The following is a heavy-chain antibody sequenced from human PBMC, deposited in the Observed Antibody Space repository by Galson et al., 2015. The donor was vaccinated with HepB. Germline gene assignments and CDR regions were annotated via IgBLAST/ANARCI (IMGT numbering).Heavy chain of an antibody. CDR2: IYSGGST. V-gene: IGHV3-53*04. D-gene: IGHD4-17*01. Sequence: SLRLSCAASGFTVSSNYMSWVRQAPGKGLEWVSVIYSGGSTYYADSVKGRFTISRHNSKNTLYLQMNSLRAEDTAVYYCARGRGTVTTLRYYYYGMDVWGQGTTVTVSS. CDR1: GFTVSSNY. J-gene: IGHJ6*02. CDR3: ARGRGTVTTLRYYYYGMDV.